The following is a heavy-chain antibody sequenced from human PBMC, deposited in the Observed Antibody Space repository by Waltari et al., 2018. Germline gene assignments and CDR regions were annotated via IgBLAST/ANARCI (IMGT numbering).Heavy chain of an antibody. J-gene: IGHJ6*03. CDR3: ATDGSHSSGWGKGYYYYYMDV. V-gene: IGHV1-69-2*01. CDR1: GYTFTDYY. CDR2: VDPEDGET. D-gene: IGHD6-19*01. Sequence: EVQLVQSGAEVKKPGATVKISCKVSGYTFTDYYMHWVQQAPGKGLEWMGLVDPEDGETIYAEKFQGRVTITADTSTDTAYMELSSLRSEDTAVYYCATDGSHSSGWGKGYYYYYMDVWGKGTTVTVSS.